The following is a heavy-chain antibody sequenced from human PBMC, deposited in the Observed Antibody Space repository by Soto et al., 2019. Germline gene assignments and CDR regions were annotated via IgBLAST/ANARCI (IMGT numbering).Heavy chain of an antibody. CDR1: GYSFTAYW. V-gene: IGHV5-10-1*01. CDR3: TRRASSSFYHFDF. CDR2: IDPSDSYV. D-gene: IGHD2-2*01. Sequence: GESLKISCQASGYSFTAYWITWVRQMPGKGLEWMATIDPSDSYVDYSPSFRGHVTFSVDRSITTVYLQWNSLKASDSAMYFCTRRASSSFYHFDFWGQGALVTVS. J-gene: IGHJ4*02.